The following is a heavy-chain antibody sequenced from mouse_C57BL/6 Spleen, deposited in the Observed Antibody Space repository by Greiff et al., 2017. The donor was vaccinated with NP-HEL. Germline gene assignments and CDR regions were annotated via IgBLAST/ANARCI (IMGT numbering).Heavy chain of an antibody. CDR1: GYAFSSYW. CDR2: IYPGDGDT. J-gene: IGHJ4*01. V-gene: IGHV1-80*01. Sequence: QVQLQQSGAELVKPGASVKISCKASGYAFSSYWMNWVKQRPGKGLEWIGQIYPGDGDTNYNGKFKGKATLTADKSSSTAYMQLSSLTSEDSAVYFCASIYYGNAMDYWGQGTSVTVSS. CDR3: ASIYYGNAMDY. D-gene: IGHD2-1*01.